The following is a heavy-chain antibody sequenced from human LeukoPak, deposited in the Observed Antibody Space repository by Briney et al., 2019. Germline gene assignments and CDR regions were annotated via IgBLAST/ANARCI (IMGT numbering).Heavy chain of an antibody. CDR1: GFPFSAYE. D-gene: IGHD5/OR15-5a*01. CDR3: ARDPPLVSGPVHYYYYMDV. J-gene: IGHJ6*03. V-gene: IGHV3-48*03. Sequence: GGSLRLSCAASGFPFSAYEMNWVRQAPGKGLEWVSYISSSGSTIYYADSVRGRFIISRDNTRNSLYLQMKSLRAEDTAVYYCARDPPLVSGPVHYYYYMDVWGKGTTVTVSS. CDR2: ISSSGSTI.